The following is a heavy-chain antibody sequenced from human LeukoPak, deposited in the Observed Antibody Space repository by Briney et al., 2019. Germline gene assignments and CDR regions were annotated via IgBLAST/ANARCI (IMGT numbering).Heavy chain of an antibody. CDR2: ISAYNGNT. Sequence: GASVKVSCKASGYTFTSYGISWVRQAPGQGLEWMGWISAYNGNTNYAQKLQGRVTTTTDTSTSTAYMELRSLRSDDTAVYYCAREKRGYCTNGVCWGYDYWGQGTLVTVSS. V-gene: IGHV1-18*01. J-gene: IGHJ4*02. CDR3: AREKRGYCTNGVCWGYDY. CDR1: GYTFTSYG. D-gene: IGHD2-8*01.